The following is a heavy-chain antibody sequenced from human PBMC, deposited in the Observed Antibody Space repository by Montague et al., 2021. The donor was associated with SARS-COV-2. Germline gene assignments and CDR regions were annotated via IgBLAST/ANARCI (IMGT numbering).Heavy chain of an antibody. J-gene: IGHJ6*02. CDR2: IYYSGST. D-gene: IGHD3-3*01. CDR3: ARAGRVRFLEYGMDV. V-gene: IGHV4-59*01. CDR1: GGSISSYY. Sequence: SETLSLTCTVSGGSISSYYWSWIRQPPGKGLEWIGNIYYSGSTNYNPSXXSRATISVDTSKKQFSLKLSSVTAADTAVYYCARAGRVRFLEYGMDVWGQGTTVTGSS.